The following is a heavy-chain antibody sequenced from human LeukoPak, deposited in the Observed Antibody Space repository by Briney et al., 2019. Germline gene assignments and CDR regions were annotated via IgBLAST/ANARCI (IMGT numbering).Heavy chain of an antibody. CDR1: GGSFSGYY. V-gene: IGHV4-34*01. D-gene: IGHD6-13*01. CDR2: INHSGST. Sequence: SETLSLTCAVYGGSFSGYYWSWIRQPPGKGLEWIGEINHSGSTNYNPSLKSRVTISVDTSKNQFSLKLSSVTAADTAVYYCARSKDSWANWFDPWGQGTLVTVSS. J-gene: IGHJ5*02. CDR3: ARSKDSWANWFDP.